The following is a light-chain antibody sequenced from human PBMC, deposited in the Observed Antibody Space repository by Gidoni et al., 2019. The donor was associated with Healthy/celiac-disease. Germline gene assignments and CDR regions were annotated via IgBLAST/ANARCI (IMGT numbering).Light chain of an antibody. V-gene: IGKV1-39*01. CDR3: QQSYSTPRT. J-gene: IGKJ2*01. CDR1: QSISSY. CDR2: AAS. Sequence: DIQLTQAASSLSASVGDRVTITCRASQSISSYLNWYQQKPGKAPKLLIYAASSLQSGVPSRFSVSGSGTDFTLTISSLQPEDFATYYCQQSYSTPRTFGQGTKLEIK.